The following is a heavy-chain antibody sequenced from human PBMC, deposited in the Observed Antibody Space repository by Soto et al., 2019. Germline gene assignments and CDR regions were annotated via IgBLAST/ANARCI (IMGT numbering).Heavy chain of an antibody. V-gene: IGHV3-33*01. CDR3: ARDQGAYAEYFQH. CDR1: GLTFSSYG. Sequence: QVQLVESGGGVVQPGRSLRLSCAASGLTFSSYGMHWVRQAPGKGLEWVALIWYDGSNKYYADSVKGRFTISRDNSKNTLYLQMNSLRAEDTAVYYCARDQGAYAEYFQHWGQGTLVTVSS. D-gene: IGHD1-26*01. J-gene: IGHJ1*01. CDR2: IWYDGSNK.